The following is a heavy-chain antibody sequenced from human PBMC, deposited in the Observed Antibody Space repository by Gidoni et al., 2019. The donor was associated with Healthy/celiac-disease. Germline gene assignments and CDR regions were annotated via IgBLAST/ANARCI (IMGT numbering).Heavy chain of an antibody. D-gene: IGHD3-10*01. CDR1: GFTVSSNF. Sequence: EVQLVESGGGLVQPGGSLRLSCAASGFTVSSNFMSWVRQAPGKGLGWVSVIYSGGSTYYADSLKGRFTISRDNSKNTLYLQMNSLRAEDTAVYYCASNGVRGVISTAFDPWGQGTLVTVSS. V-gene: IGHV3-66*01. CDR2: IYSGGST. J-gene: IGHJ5*02. CDR3: ASNGVRGVISTAFDP.